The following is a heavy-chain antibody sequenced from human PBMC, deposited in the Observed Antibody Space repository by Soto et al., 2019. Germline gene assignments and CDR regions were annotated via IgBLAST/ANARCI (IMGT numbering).Heavy chain of an antibody. CDR1: GYTFTSYG. J-gene: IGHJ6*03. Sequence: ASVKVSCKASGYTFTSYGISWVRQAPGQGLEWMGWISAYNGNTNYAQKLQGRVTMTTDTSTSTAYMELRSLRSDDTAVYYCARGGLLWFGELLSSMYYYYYMDVWGKGTTVTVSS. CDR3: ARGGLLWFGELLSSMYYYYYMDV. D-gene: IGHD3-10*01. CDR2: ISAYNGNT. V-gene: IGHV1-18*01.